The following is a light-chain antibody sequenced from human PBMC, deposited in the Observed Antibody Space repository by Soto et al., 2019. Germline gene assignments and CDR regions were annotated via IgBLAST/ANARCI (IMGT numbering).Light chain of an antibody. Sequence: ETVLTQSPDTLSLSPGERVTLSCRASLSVGSYLVWYQQKPGQAPRLLIYGASNRATGFPARFSGSGSGTDFTLTISSLEPENFAVYYCQHRSNGFGQGTKLEIK. V-gene: IGKV3-11*01. CDR3: QHRSNG. CDR2: GAS. CDR1: LSVGSY. J-gene: IGKJ2*01.